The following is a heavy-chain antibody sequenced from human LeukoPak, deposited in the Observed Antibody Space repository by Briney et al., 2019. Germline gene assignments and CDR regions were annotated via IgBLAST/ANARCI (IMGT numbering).Heavy chain of an antibody. D-gene: IGHD2-2*01. CDR3: AGERIIVVVPAATDSYYYYYGMDV. Sequence: SVKVSCKASGGTFSSYAISWVRQAPGQGLEWMGRIIPIPGIANYAQKFQGRVTITADKSTSTAYMELSSLRSEDTAVYYCAGERIIVVVPAATDSYYYYYGMDVWGQGTTVTVSS. V-gene: IGHV1-69*04. J-gene: IGHJ6*02. CDR1: GGTFSSYA. CDR2: IIPIPGIA.